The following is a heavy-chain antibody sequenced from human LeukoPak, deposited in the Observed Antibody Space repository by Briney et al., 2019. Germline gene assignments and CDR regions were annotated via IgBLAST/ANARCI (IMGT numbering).Heavy chain of an antibody. J-gene: IGHJ6*04. CDR1: GFTFSSYE. Sequence: GGSLRLSCAASGFTFSSYEMNWARQAPGKGLQWVSYISSSGSTIYYADSVKGRFTISRDNAKNSLYLQMNSLRAEDTAVYYCAELGITMIGGVWGKGTTVTISS. CDR3: AELGITMIGGV. V-gene: IGHV3-48*03. D-gene: IGHD3-10*02. CDR2: ISSSGSTI.